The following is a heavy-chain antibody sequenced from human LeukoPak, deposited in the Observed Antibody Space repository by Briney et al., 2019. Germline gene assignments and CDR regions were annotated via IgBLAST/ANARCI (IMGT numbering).Heavy chain of an antibody. V-gene: IGHV1-69*13. CDR2: IIPIFGTA. D-gene: IGHD4-17*01. CDR3: AKDLYGDYDFDC. CDR1: GGTFSSYA. J-gene: IGHJ4*02. Sequence: SVKVSCKASGGTFSSYAISWVRQAPGQGLEWMGGIIPIFGTANYAQKFQGRVTITADESTSTAYMELSSLRSEDTAVHYCAKDLYGDYDFDCWGQGTLVTVSS.